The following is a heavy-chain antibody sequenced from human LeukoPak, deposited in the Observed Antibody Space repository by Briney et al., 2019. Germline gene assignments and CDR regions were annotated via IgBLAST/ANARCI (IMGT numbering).Heavy chain of an antibody. CDR1: GFTFSRYS. J-gene: IGHJ4*02. Sequence: GGSLRLSCAASGFTFSRYSMNWVRQAPGKGLEWVSCITGNSEYIFYTDSVKGRFTISSDNAKNSLYLQMNSLRAKDTAVYFFAEFQGYLGDSEYYFDSWGQGALVTVSS. D-gene: IGHD1-26*01. CDR3: AEFQGYLGDSEYYFDS. V-gene: IGHV3-21*01. CDR2: ITGNSEYI.